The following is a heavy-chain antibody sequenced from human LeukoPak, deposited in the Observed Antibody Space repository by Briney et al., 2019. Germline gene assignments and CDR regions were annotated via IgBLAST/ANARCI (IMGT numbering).Heavy chain of an antibody. V-gene: IGHV3-30*02. CDR2: IRYDGSNK. J-gene: IGHJ5*02. CDR1: GFTFSSYG. Sequence: GGSLRLSCAASGFTFSSYGMHWVRQAPGKGLEWVAFIRYDGSNKYYADSVKGRFTISRDNSKNTLYLQMNSLRAEDTAVYYCAEAWSTAAIERNNWFNPWGQGTLVTVSS. CDR3: AEAWSTAAIERNNWFNP. D-gene: IGHD2-2*02.